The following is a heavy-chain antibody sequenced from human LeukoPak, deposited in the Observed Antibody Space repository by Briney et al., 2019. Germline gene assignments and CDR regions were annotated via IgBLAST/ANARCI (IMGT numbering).Heavy chain of an antibody. CDR2: IYPGDSDT. J-gene: IGHJ4*02. CDR3: ARQWLSSSSRFFDY. V-gene: IGHV5-51*01. Sequence: GESLKISCKGSGYSFTNYWIGWVRQMPGKGLEWMGMIYPGDSDTRYSPSFQGQVTISADKSISTAYLQWSSLKASDTAMYYCARQWLSSSSRFFDYWGQGTLVTVSS. D-gene: IGHD6-6*01. CDR1: GYSFTNYW.